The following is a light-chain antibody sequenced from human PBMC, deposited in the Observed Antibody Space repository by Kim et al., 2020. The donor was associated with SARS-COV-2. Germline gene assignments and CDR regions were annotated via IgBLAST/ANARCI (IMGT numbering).Light chain of an antibody. CDR1: KLGDKY. CDR2: QDS. Sequence: SYELTQPPSVSVSPGQTASITCSGDKLGDKYACWYQQKPGQSPVLVIYQDSKRPSGIPERFSGSNSGNTATLTISGTQAMDEADYYCQAWDSCTVVFGGG. V-gene: IGLV3-1*01. CDR3: QAWDSCTVV. J-gene: IGLJ2*01.